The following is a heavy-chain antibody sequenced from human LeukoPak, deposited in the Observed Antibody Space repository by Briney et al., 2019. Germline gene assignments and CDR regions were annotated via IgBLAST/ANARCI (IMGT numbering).Heavy chain of an antibody. J-gene: IGHJ4*02. CDR1: GGSFSGYY. Sequence: LETLSLTCAVYGGSFSGYYWSWIRQPPGKGLEWIGEINHSGSTNYNPSLKSRVTISVDTSKNQFSLKLSSVTAADTAVYYCARESGYDYLVDYWGQGTLVTVSS. V-gene: IGHV4-34*01. CDR3: ARESGYDYLVDY. D-gene: IGHD5-12*01. CDR2: INHSGST.